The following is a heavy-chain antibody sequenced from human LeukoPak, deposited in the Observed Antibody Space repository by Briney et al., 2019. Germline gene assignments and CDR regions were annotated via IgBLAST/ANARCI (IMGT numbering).Heavy chain of an antibody. CDR2: IYYSGST. J-gene: IGHJ4*02. CDR1: GGSISSYY. Sequence: PSETLSLTCTVSGGSISSYYWSWIRQPPGKVLEWIGYIYYSGSTNYNPSLKSRVTISVDTSKNQFSLKLSSVTAADTAVYYCARVNYGDNGSVDYWGQGTLVTVSS. CDR3: ARVNYGDNGSVDY. D-gene: IGHD4-17*01. V-gene: IGHV4-59*01.